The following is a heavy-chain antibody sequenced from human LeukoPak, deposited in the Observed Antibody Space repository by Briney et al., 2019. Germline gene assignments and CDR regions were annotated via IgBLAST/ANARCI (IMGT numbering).Heavy chain of an antibody. V-gene: IGHV5-51*04. CDR3: ARSQGYCSGGSCLQGDWFDP. D-gene: IGHD2-15*01. CDR1: GYSFTNYW. J-gene: IGHJ5*02. CDR2: IYPGDSDT. Sequence: GESLKISCKGSGYSFTNYWIGWVRQMPGKGLEWMGIIYPGDSDTRYSPSFQGQVTISADKPISTAYLQWGSLKASDTAMYYCARSQGYCSGGSCLQGDWFDPWGQGTLVTVSS.